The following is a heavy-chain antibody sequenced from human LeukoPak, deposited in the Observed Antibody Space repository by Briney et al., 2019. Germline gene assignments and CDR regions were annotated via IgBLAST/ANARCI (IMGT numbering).Heavy chain of an antibody. V-gene: IGHV1-2*02. CDR2: INPKSGGT. Sequence: ASVKVSCKVSGYTFTGYYMHWVRQAPGQGLEWMGWINPKSGGTNYAQKFQGRVTMTRDTSISTAYMELSRLRSDDTAVYYCATTTSYCSGGSCYLGYWGQGTLVTVSS. J-gene: IGHJ4*02. CDR3: ATTTSYCSGGSCYLGY. D-gene: IGHD2-15*01. CDR1: GYTFTGYY.